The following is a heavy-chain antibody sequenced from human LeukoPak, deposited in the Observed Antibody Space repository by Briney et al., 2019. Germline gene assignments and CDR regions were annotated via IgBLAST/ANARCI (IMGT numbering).Heavy chain of an antibody. D-gene: IGHD3-3*01. J-gene: IGHJ4*02. Sequence: SLRLSCAASGLTHDDYAMHWVRPAPGKGLACVPGNSWNSGSIGYADSVKGRFTISRDNAKNSLYLQMNSLRAEDTALYYCAKDGSYDFWSGYYLNWGQGTLVTVSS. V-gene: IGHV3-9*01. CDR1: GLTHDDYA. CDR2: NSWNSGSI. CDR3: AKDGSYDFWSGYYLN.